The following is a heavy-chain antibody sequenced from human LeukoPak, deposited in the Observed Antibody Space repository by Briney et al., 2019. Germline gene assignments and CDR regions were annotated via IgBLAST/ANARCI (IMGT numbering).Heavy chain of an antibody. CDR3: ATSSLGWGPDAFDI. V-gene: IGHV3-53*01. CDR1: GFTVGGKY. Sequence: PGGSLRLSCAASGFTVGGKYMSWVRPAPGKGLELVSVLYSDGRTDSADSVKGRFTISRDNSKNMLYLQMNSLRAEDTAVYYCATSSLGWGPDAFDIWGQGTMVTVSS. CDR2: LYSDGRT. J-gene: IGHJ3*02. D-gene: IGHD6-19*01.